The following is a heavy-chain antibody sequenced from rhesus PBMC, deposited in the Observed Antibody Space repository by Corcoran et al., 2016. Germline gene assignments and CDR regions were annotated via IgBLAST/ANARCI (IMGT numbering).Heavy chain of an antibody. CDR3: ARVPPDLDGIIMFGLGGDAFDV. Sequence: QVTLKESGPALVKPTQTLTLTCTFSGFSISTSGTGVGWIRQPPGKALEWLTSIYWTDSKYYSTSLKSRLTIYNDTSKNQAVLTMTNMDPVDTATYYCARVPPDLDGIIMFGLGGDAFDVWGQGLRVTVSS. V-gene: IGHV2-95*01. D-gene: IGHD3-3*01. CDR1: GFSISTSGTG. CDR2: IYWTDSK. J-gene: IGHJ3*01.